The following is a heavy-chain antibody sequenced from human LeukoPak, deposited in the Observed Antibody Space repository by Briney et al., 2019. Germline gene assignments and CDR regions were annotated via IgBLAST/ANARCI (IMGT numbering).Heavy chain of an antibody. J-gene: IGHJ6*03. Sequence: PGGSLRLSXAASGFTFSSYGMHWVRQAPGKGLEWVAFVRYDGNNKYYADSVKGRFTISRDNSKNTLYLQMNSLRAEDTAVYYCAKGGRNCSSTSCYTGREYYYYYYYMDVWGKGTTVTVSS. CDR1: GFTFSSYG. CDR2: VRYDGNNK. D-gene: IGHD2-2*02. V-gene: IGHV3-30*02. CDR3: AKGGRNCSSTSCYTGREYYYYYYYMDV.